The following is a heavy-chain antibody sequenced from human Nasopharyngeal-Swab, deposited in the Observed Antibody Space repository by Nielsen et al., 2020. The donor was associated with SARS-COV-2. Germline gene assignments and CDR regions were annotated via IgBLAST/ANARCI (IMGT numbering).Heavy chain of an antibody. CDR1: GCSFTSYW. Sequence: GESLKISCKGSGCSFTSYWISWVRQMPGKGLEWMGRIDPSDSYTNYSPSFQGHVTISADKSISTAYLQWSSLKASDTAMYYCATTLRGGRWLQFYYWGQGTLVTVSS. D-gene: IGHD5-24*01. CDR2: IDPSDSYT. J-gene: IGHJ4*02. CDR3: ATTLRGGRWLQFYY. V-gene: IGHV5-10-1*01.